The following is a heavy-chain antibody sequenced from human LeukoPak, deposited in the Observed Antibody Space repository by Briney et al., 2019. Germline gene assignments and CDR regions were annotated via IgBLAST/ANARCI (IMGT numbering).Heavy chain of an antibody. D-gene: IGHD6-19*01. CDR2: IYYSGST. CDR1: GGSISSGGYY. J-gene: IGHJ4*02. Sequence: SETLSLTCTVSGGSISSGGYYWTWIRQLPGKGLEWIGYIYYSGSTYYNPSLKSRVTISLDMSRNQFSLNLSSVTAADTAVYYCARTYSTGWLGYFDYWGRGTLVTVSS. CDR3: ARTYSTGWLGYFDY. V-gene: IGHV4-31*03.